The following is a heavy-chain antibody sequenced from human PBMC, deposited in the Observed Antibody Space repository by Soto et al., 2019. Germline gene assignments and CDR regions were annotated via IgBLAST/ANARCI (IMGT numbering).Heavy chain of an antibody. Sequence: QVQLVQSGAEVKKPGASVKVSCKASGYTFTGYYMHWVRQAPGQGLEWMGWINPNSGGTNYAQKFQGWVTMTRDASISTAYMELSRLRSDDTAVYYCERAGWDYYGSGSYYYFDYWGQGTLVTVSS. D-gene: IGHD3-10*01. CDR3: ERAGWDYYGSGSYYYFDY. CDR2: INPNSGGT. J-gene: IGHJ4*02. CDR1: GYTFTGYY. V-gene: IGHV1-2*04.